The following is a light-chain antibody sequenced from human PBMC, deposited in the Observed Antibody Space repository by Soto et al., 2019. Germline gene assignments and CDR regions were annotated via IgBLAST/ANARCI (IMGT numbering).Light chain of an antibody. CDR1: ISDFVVYNY. CDR3: SSYTNINTRACV. Sequence: QSVLTQPASVSGSPGQSITISCTGTISDFVVYNYVSWYQQHPGKAPKLMIYGVSNRPSGVSNRFSGSKSGNTASLTISGLQAEDEAEYYCSSYTNINTRACVFGTGTKVTVL. V-gene: IGLV2-14*01. CDR2: GVS. J-gene: IGLJ1*01.